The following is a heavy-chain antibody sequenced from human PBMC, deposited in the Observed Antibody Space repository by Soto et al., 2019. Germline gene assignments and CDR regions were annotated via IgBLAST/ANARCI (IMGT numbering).Heavy chain of an antibody. Sequence: NPSETLSLTCTVSGGSISSGDYYWSWIRQPPGKGLEWIGYIYYSGSTYYNPSLKSRVTISVDTSKNQFSLKLSSVTAADTAVYYCARIVDYYDSSGVLSDAFDIWGQGTMVTVSS. CDR1: GGSISSGDYY. V-gene: IGHV4-30-4*01. CDR3: ARIVDYYDSSGVLSDAFDI. D-gene: IGHD3-22*01. CDR2: IYYSGST. J-gene: IGHJ3*02.